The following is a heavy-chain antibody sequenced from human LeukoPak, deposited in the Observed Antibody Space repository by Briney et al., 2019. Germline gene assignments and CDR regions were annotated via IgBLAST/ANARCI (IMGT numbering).Heavy chain of an antibody. CDR1: GFTFSRFL. J-gene: IGHJ4*02. CDR2: ISNDGRTT. V-gene: IGHV3-74*01. Sequence: GGSLRLSCAASGFTFSRFLMHGVRQAPGKGLVWVSLISNDGRTTRYADSVKGRFTISRDNAKNTLYLEINSLRAEDTAVYYCARDLAGSIDYWGQGTLVTVSS. D-gene: IGHD6-19*01. CDR3: ARDLAGSIDY.